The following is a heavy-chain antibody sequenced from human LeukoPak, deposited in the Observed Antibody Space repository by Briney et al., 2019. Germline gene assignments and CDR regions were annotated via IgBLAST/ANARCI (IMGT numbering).Heavy chain of an antibody. CDR2: INIRGTT. CDR1: GGPFRGYF. D-gene: IGHD3-22*01. J-gene: IGHJ3*01. CDR3: AKVYSSSPQDAFDV. V-gene: IGHV4-34*01. Sequence: SETLPLTCSVYGGPFRGYFWRWIRPSTDKGLEWFGEINIRGTTNYASPFKSRLTISADTSKNQSSLHLSSVTAADTAVYSCAKVYSSSPQDAFDVWGHGKMVTVSS.